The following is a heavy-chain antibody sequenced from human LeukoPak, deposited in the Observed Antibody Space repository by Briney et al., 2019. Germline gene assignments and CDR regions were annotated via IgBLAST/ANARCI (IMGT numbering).Heavy chain of an antibody. V-gene: IGHV4-59*01. J-gene: IGHJ6*03. D-gene: IGHD3-3*01. CDR1: GGSISDYY. CDR2: IYYSGST. Sequence: TSETLSLTCTVSGGSISDYYWNWIRQPPGKGLALIGYIYYSGSTTYNPSLKSRVTMSVDTAKNQFSLKLRSVTAADTAVYYCARGDFCSKSNCYLRPMDVWGKGTTVTVSS. CDR3: ARGDFCSKSNCYLRPMDV.